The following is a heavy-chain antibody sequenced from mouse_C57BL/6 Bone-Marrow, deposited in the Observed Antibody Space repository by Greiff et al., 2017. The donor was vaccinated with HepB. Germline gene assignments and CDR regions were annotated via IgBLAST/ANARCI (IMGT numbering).Heavy chain of an antibody. J-gene: IGHJ4*01. Sequence: EVKVVESGGGLVQPKGSLKLSCAASGFSFNTYAMNWVRQAPGKGLEWVARIRSKSNNYATYYADSVKDRFTISRDDSESMLYLQMNNVKTEDTAMYYCVRLLYDCYAMDYWGQGTSVTVSS. CDR2: IRSKSNNYAT. CDR3: VRLLYDCYAMDY. D-gene: IGHD2-3*01. V-gene: IGHV10-1*01. CDR1: GFSFNTYA.